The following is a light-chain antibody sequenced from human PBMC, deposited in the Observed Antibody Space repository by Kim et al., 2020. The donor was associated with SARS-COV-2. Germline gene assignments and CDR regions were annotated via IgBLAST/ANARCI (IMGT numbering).Light chain of an antibody. Sequence: SRSPGEGATRSCRASQAVSSNLAWYQQKPGQAPRLLIYGASTRATGIPARFSGRGSGTEFTLTINGLQSEDFAVYYCQQYNNWRTFGQGTKVDIK. CDR2: GAS. V-gene: IGKV3-15*01. J-gene: IGKJ1*01. CDR3: QQYNNWRT. CDR1: QAVSSN.